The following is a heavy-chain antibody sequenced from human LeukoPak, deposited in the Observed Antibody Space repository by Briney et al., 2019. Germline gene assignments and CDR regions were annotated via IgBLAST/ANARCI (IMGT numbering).Heavy chain of an antibody. CDR2: ISGSGDNT. CDR1: GFTFSSHA. J-gene: IGHJ5*01. D-gene: IGHD4-11*01. Sequence: GGSLRLSCVASGFTFSSHAMDWVRQAPGKGLEWDSAISGSGDNTYYADSVKGRFTISRDQSKTTLFLQMNSLRAEDTAVYYCAKDLHDYGNYVGWFDSWGQGTLVTVSS. CDR3: AKDLHDYGNYVGWFDS. V-gene: IGHV3-23*01.